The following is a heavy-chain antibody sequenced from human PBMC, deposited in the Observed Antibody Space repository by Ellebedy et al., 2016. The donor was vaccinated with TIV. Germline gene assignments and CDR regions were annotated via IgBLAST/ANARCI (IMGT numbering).Heavy chain of an antibody. J-gene: IGHJ4*02. CDR3: ATGQWPPYYFDS. CDR1: GFTFRSFP. Sequence: GESLKISCVASGFTFRSFPMTWVRQAPGKGLEWVSAIRDSGDSTYYADSVRGRFTISRDNSHNTLYLQMSSLTADDTAVYYCATGQWPPYYFDSWGQGTLVTVSS. V-gene: IGHV3-23*01. D-gene: IGHD6-19*01. CDR2: IRDSGDST.